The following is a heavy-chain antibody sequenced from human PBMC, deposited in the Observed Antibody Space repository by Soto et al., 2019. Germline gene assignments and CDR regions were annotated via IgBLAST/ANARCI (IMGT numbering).Heavy chain of an antibody. D-gene: IGHD2-2*01. CDR3: AKVTSARVFYFGLDV. V-gene: IGHV3-23*01. Sequence: GGSLRLSCAASGFTFTSYAMSWVRQAPGKGLEWVAIISGSAGRTYYADSVKGRFTISRDNSKNTLFLQMNSLRAEDTAVYHCAKVTSARVFYFGLDVWGQGTTVTVSS. J-gene: IGHJ6*02. CDR2: ISGSAGRT. CDR1: GFTFTSYA.